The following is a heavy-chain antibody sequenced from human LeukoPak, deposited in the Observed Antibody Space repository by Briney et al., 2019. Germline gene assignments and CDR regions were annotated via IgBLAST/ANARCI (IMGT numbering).Heavy chain of an antibody. D-gene: IGHD3-10*01. CDR2: ISGSGGST. J-gene: IGHJ4*02. CDR1: GFTFNNYA. Sequence: GGSLRLSCVVSGFTFNNYAMSWVRQAPGKGLEWVSAISGSGGSTYYADSVKGRFTISRDNSKNTLYLQMDSLRAEDTAVHYCARDRREVIDYWGQGTLVTVSS. V-gene: IGHV3-23*01. CDR3: ARDRREVIDY.